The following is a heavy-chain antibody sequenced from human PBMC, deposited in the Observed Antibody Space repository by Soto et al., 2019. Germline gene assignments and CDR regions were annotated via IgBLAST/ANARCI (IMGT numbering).Heavy chain of an antibody. D-gene: IGHD6-13*01. CDR2: ISYDGSNK. J-gene: IGHJ4*02. V-gene: IGHV3-30*18. CDR3: AKGRTASSSWYGGSVEEVY. Sequence: GGSLRLSCAASGFTFSSYGMHWVRQAPGKGLEWVAVISYDGSNKYYADSVKGRFTISRDNSKNTLYLQMNSLRAEDTAVYYCAKGRTASSSWYGGSVEEVYWGQGTLVTVSS. CDR1: GFTFSSYG.